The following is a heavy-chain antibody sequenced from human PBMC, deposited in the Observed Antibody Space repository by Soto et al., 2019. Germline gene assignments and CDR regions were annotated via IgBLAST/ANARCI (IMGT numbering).Heavy chain of an antibody. V-gene: IGHV3-30-3*01. Sequence: VAVISYDGSNKYYADSVKGRFTISRDNSKNTLYLQMNSLRAEDTAVYYCARDWADYYDSSGYFDYWGQGSLVTVS. J-gene: IGHJ4*02. CDR2: ISYDGSNK. D-gene: IGHD3-22*01. CDR3: ARDWADYYDSSGYFDY.